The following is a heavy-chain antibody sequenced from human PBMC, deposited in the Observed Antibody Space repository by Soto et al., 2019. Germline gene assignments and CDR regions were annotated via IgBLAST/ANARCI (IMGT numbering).Heavy chain of an antibody. J-gene: IGHJ4*02. CDR2: FNAGNGNT. CDR1: GYTFTTSA. V-gene: IGHV1-3*01. CDR3: ARARTGTPNFNS. Sequence: QVQLVQSGAEVKKPGASVKVSCKASGYTFTTSAMHWVRQAPGQGLEWMGWFNAGNGNTKYSQRFQDRVTITRDTSASTAYMELSSLRSEDTAVYYCARARTGTPNFNSWGQGTLVTVFS. D-gene: IGHD1-1*01.